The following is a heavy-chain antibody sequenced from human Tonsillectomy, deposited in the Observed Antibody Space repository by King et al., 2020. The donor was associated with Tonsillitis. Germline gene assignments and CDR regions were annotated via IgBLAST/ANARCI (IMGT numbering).Heavy chain of an antibody. D-gene: IGHD6-19*01. V-gene: IGHV3-11*01. CDR1: GFTFSDYY. J-gene: IGHJ3*02. Sequence: VQLVESGGGLVKPGGSLRLSCAASGFTFSDYYLSWIRQAPGRGLEWVSYISGSGRTIYYADSVKGRFTISRDNAKNSLYLQMNSLRAEDTAVYYCARDPDSMWLTRPDAFDIWGQGTMVTVSS. CDR2: ISGSGRTI. CDR3: ARDPDSMWLTRPDAFDI.